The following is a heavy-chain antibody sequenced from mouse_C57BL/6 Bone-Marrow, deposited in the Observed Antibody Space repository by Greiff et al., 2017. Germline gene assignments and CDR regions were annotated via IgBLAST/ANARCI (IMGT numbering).Heavy chain of an antibody. CDR1: GYTFTGYW. V-gene: IGHV1-9*01. CDR3: AELTGTHYYAMDY. D-gene: IGHD4-1*01. J-gene: IGHJ4*01. CDR2: ILPGSGST. Sequence: VLLQQSGAELMKPGASVKLSCKATGYTFTGYWIEWVKQRPGHGLEWIGEILPGSGSTNYNEKFNGKATFTADTSSNTAYMQLSSLTTEDSAIYYCAELTGTHYYAMDYWGQGTSVTVSS.